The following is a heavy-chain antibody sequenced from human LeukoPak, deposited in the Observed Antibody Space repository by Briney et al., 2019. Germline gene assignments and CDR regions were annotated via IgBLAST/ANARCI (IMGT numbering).Heavy chain of an antibody. Sequence: GGSLRLSCAASGFTVSSNYMSWVRQAPGRGLEWVSIIYGGGKTYYADSVKGRFTISRDNSKNTLYLQMNSLRGEDTAVYYCARDPYSSTWSYGMDVWGQGTTVTVSS. CDR1: GFTVSSNY. J-gene: IGHJ6*02. CDR2: IYGGGKT. CDR3: ARDPYSSTWSYGMDV. V-gene: IGHV3-53*01. D-gene: IGHD6-6*01.